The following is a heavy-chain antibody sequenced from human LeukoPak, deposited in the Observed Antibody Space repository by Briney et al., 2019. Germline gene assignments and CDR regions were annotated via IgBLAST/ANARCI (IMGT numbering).Heavy chain of an antibody. Sequence: GGSLRLSCAASGFTVSSNYMNWVRQAPGKGLEWVSALGDNDGRTFYADSVKGRFTISRDNSKNTLYLQMNSLRAEDTAIYYCAKNGKDNYDMFFDFWGQGTLVTVSS. D-gene: IGHD3-9*01. CDR1: GFTVSSNY. CDR3: AKNGKDNYDMFFDF. V-gene: IGHV3-23*01. J-gene: IGHJ4*02. CDR2: LGDNDGRT.